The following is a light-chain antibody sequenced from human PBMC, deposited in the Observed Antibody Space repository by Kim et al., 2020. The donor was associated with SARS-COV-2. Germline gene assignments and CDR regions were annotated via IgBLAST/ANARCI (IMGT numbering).Light chain of an antibody. CDR2: DAS. CDR1: LDIRNY. J-gene: IGKJ2*01. V-gene: IGKV1-33*01. Sequence: DIQMTQSPSSLSTSVGDRVTITCQASLDIRNYLNWYQQKPGKAPKLLIYDASNLEAGVPSWFSGSGAGSHFTFTISSLQPEDIATYYCQQYDNPPFTFGQGTRLEI. CDR3: QQYDNPPFT.